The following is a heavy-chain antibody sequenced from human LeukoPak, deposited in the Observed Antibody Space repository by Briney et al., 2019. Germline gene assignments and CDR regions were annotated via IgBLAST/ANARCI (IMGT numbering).Heavy chain of an antibody. CDR1: GFTFSSYA. V-gene: IGHV3-23*01. CDR2: ISDSVGGT. J-gene: IGHJ4*02. CDR3: AKGGSSGWYHLDF. Sequence: GGSLRLSCAASGFTFSSYAMSWVRQAPGKGLDWVSLISDSVGGTYYADSVKGRFTISRDNYKNTLYLQMNSLRAEDTAVYYCAKGGSSGWYHLDFWGQGILVTVSS. D-gene: IGHD6-19*01.